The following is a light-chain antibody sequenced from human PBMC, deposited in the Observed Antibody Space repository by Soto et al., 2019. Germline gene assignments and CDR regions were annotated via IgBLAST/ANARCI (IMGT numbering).Light chain of an antibody. J-gene: IGKJ4*01. CDR1: QTISGW. CDR2: AAS. Sequence: DIQMAQSPSTLSASVGDTVTITCRASQTISGWLAWYQQRPGKAPNLLIFAASTLQSGVPSRFSGSGSGTDFTLTISSLQAEDFATYYCQQLSTYPSTFGGGTKVDIK. CDR3: QQLSTYPST. V-gene: IGKV1-5*01.